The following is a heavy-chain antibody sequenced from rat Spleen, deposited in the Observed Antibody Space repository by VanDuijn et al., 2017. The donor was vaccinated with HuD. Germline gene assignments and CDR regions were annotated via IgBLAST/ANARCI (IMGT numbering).Heavy chain of an antibody. CDR2: MWYDGDT. CDR1: GFSLTSYS. CDR3: ATHGAMGPHWFAF. Sequence: QVQLKESGPGLVQPSATLSLTCTVSGFSLTSYSVSWVRQSSGKGPEWMGKMWYDGDTTYNSALKSRLNISRDTSKNQVFLKMNSLRSEDTATYYCATHGAMGPHWFAFWGQGTLVTVSS. J-gene: IGHJ3*01. D-gene: IGHD1-7*01. V-gene: IGHV2-34*01.